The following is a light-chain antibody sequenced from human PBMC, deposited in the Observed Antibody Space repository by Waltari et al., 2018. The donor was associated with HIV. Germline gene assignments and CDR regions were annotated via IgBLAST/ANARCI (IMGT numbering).Light chain of an antibody. CDR1: QSSSYRSTLNAY. J-gene: IGKJ4*01. V-gene: IGKV4-1*01. Sequence: THTPDSLPVSLGSTAAMMCRSRQSSSYRSTLNAYLAGYQQKPRQPPKLLMFWVSVRASGVPDRCSGSGYGTDVTVTIDSVRAEDVAVYVCQQYDDKPLTFGRGTKVEI. CDR2: WVS. CDR3: QQYDDKPLT.